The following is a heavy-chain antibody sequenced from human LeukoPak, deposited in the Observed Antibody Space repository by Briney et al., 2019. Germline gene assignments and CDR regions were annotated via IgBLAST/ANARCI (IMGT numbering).Heavy chain of an antibody. D-gene: IGHD2-2*01. CDR3: ARGPVVVPAANYFDY. CDR2: TYYSGST. V-gene: IGHV4-59*01. J-gene: IGHJ4*02. Sequence: PSETLSLTCTVSGGSISSYYWSWIRQPPGKGLEWIGYTYYSGSTNYNPSLKSRVTISVDTSKNQFSLKLSSVTAADTAVYYCARGPVVVPAANYFDYWGQGTLDTVSS. CDR1: GGSISSYY.